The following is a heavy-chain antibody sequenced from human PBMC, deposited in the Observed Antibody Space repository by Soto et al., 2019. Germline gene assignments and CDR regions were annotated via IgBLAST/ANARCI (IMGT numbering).Heavy chain of an antibody. CDR2: IKQDGSEK. CDR1: GFTFSSYW. J-gene: IGHJ6*03. CDR3: AREYSGVYDYYYYMDV. D-gene: IGHD1-26*01. Sequence: PGGSLRLSCAASGFTFSSYWMSWVRQAPGKGLEWVANIKQDGSEKYYVDSVKGRFTISRDNAKNSLYLQMNSLRAEDTAVYYCAREYSGVYDYYYYMDVWGKGTTVTVSS. V-gene: IGHV3-7*01.